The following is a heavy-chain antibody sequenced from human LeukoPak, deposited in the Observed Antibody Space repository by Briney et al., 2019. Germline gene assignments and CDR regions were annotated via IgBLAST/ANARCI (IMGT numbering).Heavy chain of an antibody. CDR1: GYTFTSYA. J-gene: IGHJ6*02. CDR2: INTNTGNP. Sequence: ASVKVSCKASGYTFTSYAMNWVRQAPGQGLEWMGCINTNTGNPTYAQGFTGRFVFSLDTSVSTAYLQISSLKAEDTAVYYCARDKYCSRTSCYFTGMDVWGQGTTVTVSS. D-gene: IGHD2-2*01. V-gene: IGHV7-4-1*02. CDR3: ARDKYCSRTSCYFTGMDV.